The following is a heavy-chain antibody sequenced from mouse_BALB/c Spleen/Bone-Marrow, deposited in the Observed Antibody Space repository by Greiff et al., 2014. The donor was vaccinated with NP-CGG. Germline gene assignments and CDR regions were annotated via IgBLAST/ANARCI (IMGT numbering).Heavy chain of an antibody. CDR2: IDPANGNT. CDR3: ASYDYGYYFDY. Sequence: VHVKQSGAEPVKPGASVKLSCTASGFNIKDTYMHWVKQRPEQGLEWIGRIDPANGNTKYDPKFQGKATITADTSSNTAYLQLSSLTSEDTAVYYCASYDYGYYFDYWGQGTTLTVSS. V-gene: IGHV14-3*02. D-gene: IGHD2-4*01. CDR1: GFNIKDTY. J-gene: IGHJ2*01.